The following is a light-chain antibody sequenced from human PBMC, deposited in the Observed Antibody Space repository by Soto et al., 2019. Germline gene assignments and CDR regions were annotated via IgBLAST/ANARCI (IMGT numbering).Light chain of an antibody. CDR2: EVT. CDR1: SSDVGGYNF. Sequence: QSALTQPASVSGSPGQSITISCTGTSSDVGGYNFVSWYQQHPGKAPKLMIYEVTSRPSGVSNCFSGSKSGNTASLTISGLQAEDEADYYCNSYTTSSTLVFGTGTKLTVL. J-gene: IGLJ1*01. CDR3: NSYTTSSTLV. V-gene: IGLV2-14*03.